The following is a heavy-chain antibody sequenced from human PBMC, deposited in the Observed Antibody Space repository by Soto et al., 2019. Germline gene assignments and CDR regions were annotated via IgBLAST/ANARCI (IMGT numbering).Heavy chain of an antibody. CDR2: ISYDGSNK. D-gene: IGHD4-17*01. CDR3: ARDSRRTSGDPRRGYYGMDV. V-gene: IGHV3-30-3*01. Sequence: GGSLRLSCAASGFTFSSYAMHWVRQAPGKGLEWVAVISYDGSNKYYADSVKGRFTISRDNSKNTLYLQMNSLRAEDAAVYYCARDSRRTSGDPRRGYYGMDVWGQGTTVTVSS. J-gene: IGHJ6*02. CDR1: GFTFSSYA.